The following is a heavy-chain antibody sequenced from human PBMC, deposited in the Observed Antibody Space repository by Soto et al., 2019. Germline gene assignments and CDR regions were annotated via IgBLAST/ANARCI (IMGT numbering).Heavy chain of an antibody. CDR1: GFTFTDAW. V-gene: IGHV3-15*01. CDR2: IKTKADGGTA. J-gene: IGHJ4*02. CDR3: TTLPLDY. Sequence: EVQLVESGGGLVKPGGSLTLSCAASGFTFTDAWMSWVRQAPGKGLEWVGRIKTKADGGTADFVAPVEGRFTMSRDDSKNTLYLQMNSLKTEDTAVYYCTTLPLDYWGQGILVTVSS.